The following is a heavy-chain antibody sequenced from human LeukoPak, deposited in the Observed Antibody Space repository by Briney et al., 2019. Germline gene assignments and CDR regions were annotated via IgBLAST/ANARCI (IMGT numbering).Heavy chain of an antibody. Sequence: SETLSLTCTVSGGSISSYYWSCIRQPPGKGLEWIGYIYYSGSTNYNPTLKSRVTISVDTSKNQFSLKLSSVTAADTAVYYCARAGGYYDSSGYSYYFDYWGQGTLVTVS. CDR1: GGSISSYY. CDR2: IYYSGST. CDR3: ARAGGYYDSSGYSYYFDY. J-gene: IGHJ4*02. V-gene: IGHV4-59*01. D-gene: IGHD3-22*01.